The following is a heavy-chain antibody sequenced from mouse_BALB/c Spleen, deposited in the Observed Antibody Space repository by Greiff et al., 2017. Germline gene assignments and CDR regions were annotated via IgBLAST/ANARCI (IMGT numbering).Heavy chain of an antibody. CDR3: ARSDYEYFDV. J-gene: IGHJ1*01. D-gene: IGHD1-1*01. CDR2: INPSSGYT. CDR1: GYTFTSYT. V-gene: IGHV1-4*01. Sequence: QVHVKQSGAELARPGASVKMSCKASGYTFTSYTMHWVKQRPGQGLEWIGYINPSSGYTNYNQKFKDKATLTADKSSSTAYMQLSSLTSEDSAVYYCARSDYEYFDVWGAGTTVTVSS.